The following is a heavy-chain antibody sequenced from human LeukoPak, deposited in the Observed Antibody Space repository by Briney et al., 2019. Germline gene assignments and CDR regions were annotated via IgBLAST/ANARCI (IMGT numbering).Heavy chain of an antibody. V-gene: IGHV3-53*01. J-gene: IGHJ4*02. CDR3: VKGSRERRPYYFDY. D-gene: IGHD3-16*01. CDR2: TYTGGNS. CDR1: GFTVSSIH. Sequence: GGSLRLSCAASGFTVSSIHMVWVRQAPGKGLEWVSVTYTGGNSYYADSVKGRFIISRDISKNTLYLQMRSLRAEDTAVYYCVKGSRERRPYYFDYWGQGTLVTVSS.